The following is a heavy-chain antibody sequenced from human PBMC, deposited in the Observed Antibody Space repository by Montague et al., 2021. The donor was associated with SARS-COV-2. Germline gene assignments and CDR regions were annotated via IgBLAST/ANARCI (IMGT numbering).Heavy chain of an antibody. CDR2: IYDSGXT. V-gene: IGHV4-39*02. J-gene: IGHJ3*02. D-gene: IGHD5-12*01. CDR3: ARRGRKLLPVATTIGGFDI. CDR1: GGSISSNNYY. Sequence: SETLSLTCTVSGGSISSNNYYWDWIRQPPGKGLEWIGSIYDSGXTXYXXXXKXRVTISVDTSKNHFSLKLSPVTAADTAVYYCARRGRKLLPVATTIGGFDIWGQGTMVTVSS.